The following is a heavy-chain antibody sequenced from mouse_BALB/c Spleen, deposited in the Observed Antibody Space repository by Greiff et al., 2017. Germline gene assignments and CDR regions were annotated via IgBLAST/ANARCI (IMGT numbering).Heavy chain of an antibody. CDR3: ERGPSYYYAMDY. CDR1: GFTFSDYY. CDR2: ISDGGSYT. J-gene: IGHJ4*01. V-gene: IGHV5-4*02. Sequence: EVKLMESGGGLVKPGGSLKLSCAASGFTFSDYYMYWVRQTPEKRLEWVATISDGGSYTYYPDSVKGRFTISRDNAKNNLYLQMSSLKSEDTAMYYCERGPSYYYAMDYWGQGTSVTVSS.